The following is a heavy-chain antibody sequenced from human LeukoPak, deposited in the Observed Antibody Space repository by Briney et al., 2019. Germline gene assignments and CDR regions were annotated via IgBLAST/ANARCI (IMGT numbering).Heavy chain of an antibody. D-gene: IGHD6-6*01. CDR3: ARGPDSSSPNLMWRKHENWFDP. V-gene: IGHV4-34*01. CDR2: INHSGST. CDR1: GGSFSGYY. Sequence: KASETLSLTCAVYGGSFSGYYWSWIRQPPGKGLEWIGEINHSGSTNYNPSLKSRVTISVDTSKNQFSLKLSSVTAADTAVYYCARGPDSSSPNLMWRKHENWFDPWGQGTLVTVSS. J-gene: IGHJ5*02.